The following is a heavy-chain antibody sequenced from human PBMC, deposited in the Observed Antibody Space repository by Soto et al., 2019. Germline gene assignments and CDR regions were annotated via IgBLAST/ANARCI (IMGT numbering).Heavy chain of an antibody. Sequence: QVQLVQSGAEVKKPGSSVKVSCKASGGTFSSYTISWVRQAPGQGLEWMGRIIPILGIANYAQKFQGRVTITADKSTSTAYMELSSLRSEDTAVYYWARAYCGGDCYAFDIWGQGTMVTVSS. D-gene: IGHD2-21*02. J-gene: IGHJ3*02. CDR1: GGTFSSYT. V-gene: IGHV1-69*02. CDR3: ARAYCGGDCYAFDI. CDR2: IIPILGIA.